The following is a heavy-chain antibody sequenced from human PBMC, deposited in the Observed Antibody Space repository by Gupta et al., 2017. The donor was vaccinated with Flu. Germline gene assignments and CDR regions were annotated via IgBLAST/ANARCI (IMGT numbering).Heavy chain of an antibody. D-gene: IGHD2-21*01. V-gene: IGHV3-48*01. CDR3: ASDPDSPLIRVFDS. CDR1: GIRFSEFS. J-gene: IGHJ4*02. Sequence: QLVESGGGFVQPGGSLRLSCTASGIRFSEFSMNWVRQAPGKGLEWLSYISGSSRTIYYADSVKGRFTISRDNARNSLFLQMNSLRVEDTAMYYCASDPDSPLIRVFDSWGQGTLVSVSS. CDR2: ISGSSRTI.